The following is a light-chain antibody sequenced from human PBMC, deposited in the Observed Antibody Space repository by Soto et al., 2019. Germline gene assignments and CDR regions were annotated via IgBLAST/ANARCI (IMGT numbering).Light chain of an antibody. CDR3: QQYGSSRT. J-gene: IGKJ1*01. V-gene: IGKV3-20*01. Sequence: EIVLTHSPDTLSLSPGERATLSCRASQTVNNNYLAWHQQKAGQAPRLVIYDASTRATGIPDRFSASGSGTDFTLTISRLEPEDFAVYYCQQYGSSRTFGQGTKV. CDR1: QTVNNNY. CDR2: DAS.